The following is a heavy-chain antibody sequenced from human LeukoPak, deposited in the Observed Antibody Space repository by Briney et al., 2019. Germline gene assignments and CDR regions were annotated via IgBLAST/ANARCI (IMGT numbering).Heavy chain of an antibody. V-gene: IGHV3-64*01. Sequence: GGSLRLSCAASGFTFYTYGMHWVRQAPGKGLEYVSGIGPDGGTTYYANSVKGRFTISRDNSKYMLYLQMGSLTADDMAVYYCPRGAQLTDYWGQGTLVTVSS. CDR1: GFTFYTYG. J-gene: IGHJ4*02. D-gene: IGHD6-13*01. CDR3: PRGAQLTDY. CDR2: IGPDGGTT.